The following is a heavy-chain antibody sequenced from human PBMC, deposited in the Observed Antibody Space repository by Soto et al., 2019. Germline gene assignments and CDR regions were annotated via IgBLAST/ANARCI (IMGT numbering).Heavy chain of an antibody. D-gene: IGHD6-13*01. J-gene: IGHJ4*02. Sequence: WGSLRLSCAASGFTFSSYATHWVRQAPGKGLEWVAVISYDGSNKYYADSVKGRFTISRDNSKNTLYLQMNSLRAEDTAVYYCARGGMYVDSSWYAPFDYWGQGTLVTVSS. CDR2: ISYDGSNK. V-gene: IGHV3-30-3*01. CDR3: ARGGMYVDSSWYAPFDY. CDR1: GFTFSSYA.